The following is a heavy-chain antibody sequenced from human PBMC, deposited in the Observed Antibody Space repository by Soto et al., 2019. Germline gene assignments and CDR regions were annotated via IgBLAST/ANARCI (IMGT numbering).Heavy chain of an antibody. V-gene: IGHV4-59*01. D-gene: IGHD4-17*01. Sequence: SETLSLTCTVSGGSISSYYCSWIRQPPGKGLEWIGYIYYSGSTNYNPSLKSRVTISVDTSKNQFSLKLSSVTAADTAVYYCARDLRFDYGGHGDYGMDVWGQGTTVTVSS. CDR1: GGSISSYY. CDR3: ARDLRFDYGGHGDYGMDV. J-gene: IGHJ6*02. CDR2: IYYSGST.